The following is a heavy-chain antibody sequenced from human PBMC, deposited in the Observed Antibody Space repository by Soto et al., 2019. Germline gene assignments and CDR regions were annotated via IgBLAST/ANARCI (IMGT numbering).Heavy chain of an antibody. CDR2: IYHGGST. CDR1: GESLGHYF. V-gene: IGHV4-34*01. CDR3: ARTGKFYYCDNSGLPFDP. D-gene: IGHD3-22*01. J-gene: IGHJ5*02. Sequence: SETLSLTCAVYGESLGHYFWSWVRQSPGKGLEWIGDIYHGGSTNYNPSLKSRVTISIDKSKNQFSLKLKSVTAADTAVYFCARTGKFYYCDNSGLPFDPWGQGTLVTVSS.